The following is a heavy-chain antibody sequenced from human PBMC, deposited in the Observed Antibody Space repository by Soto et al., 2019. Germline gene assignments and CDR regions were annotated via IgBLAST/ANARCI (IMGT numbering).Heavy chain of an antibody. V-gene: IGHV1-69*13. J-gene: IGHJ6*02. CDR3: AREGGRHPETTVVTPHYYYNYGMGV. CDR2: IIPIFGTA. CDR1: VGTFSGDA. D-gene: IGHD4-17*01. Sequence: FSVKGACKGSVGTFSGDAISWVRQTPGQGLEWMGGIIPIFGTANYAQKFQGRVTITADESTSTAYMELSSLRSEDTAVYYCAREGGRHPETTVVTPHYYYNYGMGVWGQGTTVTVSS.